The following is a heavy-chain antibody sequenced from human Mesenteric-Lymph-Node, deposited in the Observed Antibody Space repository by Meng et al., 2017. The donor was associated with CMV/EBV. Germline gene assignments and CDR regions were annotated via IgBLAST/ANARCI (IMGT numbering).Heavy chain of an antibody. CDR3: AGGIAAAGSRWFDP. V-gene: IGHV1-69*02. CDR1: GGTFSSYT. J-gene: IGHJ5*02. D-gene: IGHD6-13*01. CDR2: IIPILGIA. Sequence: VQLVQSGAEEKKSGSSVKVSCRASGGTFSSYTISWVGQAPGQGLEWMGRIIPILGIANYAQQFQGRVTITADKSTSTAYMELSSLRSEDTAVYYCAGGIAAAGSRWFDPWGQGTLVTVSS.